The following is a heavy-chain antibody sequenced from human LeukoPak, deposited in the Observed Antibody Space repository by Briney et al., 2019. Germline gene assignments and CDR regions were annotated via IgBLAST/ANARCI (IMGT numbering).Heavy chain of an antibody. Sequence: PGGSLQLSCAASGFSFSNAWMYWVRQAPGKGLGCVGRIKSKSDGGTTDSAAPVKGSFIISRDDPKNTLFLQMNSLKTEDTAVYYCTADGAGRLGRGSPPYYFDHWGQGSLVTVSS. D-gene: IGHD4/OR15-4a*01. CDR2: IKSKSDGGTT. CDR1: GFSFSNAW. V-gene: IGHV3-15*01. J-gene: IGHJ4*02. CDR3: TADGAGRLGRGSPPYYFDH.